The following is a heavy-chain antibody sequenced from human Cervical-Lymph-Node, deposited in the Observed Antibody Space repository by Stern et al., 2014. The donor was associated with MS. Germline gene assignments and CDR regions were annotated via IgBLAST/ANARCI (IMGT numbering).Heavy chain of an antibody. J-gene: IGHJ6*02. Sequence: VQLVQSGAEVKKPGASVKVSCKVSGNSLSELSVYWVRQAPGEGLEWMGGVDREDGERIYAQKFQGRVTVTEDIFRNTAYMELSSLRSEDTAVYYCVRAVTFYGMDVWGQGTLVTVSS. V-gene: IGHV1-24*01. D-gene: IGHD4-23*01. CDR2: VDREDGER. CDR1: GNSLSELS. CDR3: VRAVTFYGMDV.